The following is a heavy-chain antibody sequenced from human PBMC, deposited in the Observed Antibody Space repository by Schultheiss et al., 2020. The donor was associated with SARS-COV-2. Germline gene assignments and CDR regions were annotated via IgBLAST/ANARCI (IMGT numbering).Heavy chain of an antibody. V-gene: IGHV4-30-4*01. CDR1: GGSISRGAYS. J-gene: IGHJ4*02. CDR2: IYFSGST. CDR3: ARGNDFVYFFDS. D-gene: IGHD3-3*01. Sequence: SETLSLTCAFAGGSISRGAYSWPWIRQPPGKGLVWIGTIYFSGSTYYSPSLKSRLTISVDTSKNQFYLKLTSLTAANTAIYYCARGNDFVYFFDSWGQGTLVTVS.